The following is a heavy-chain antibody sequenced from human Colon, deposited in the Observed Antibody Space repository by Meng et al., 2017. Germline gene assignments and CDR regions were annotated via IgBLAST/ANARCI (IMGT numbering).Heavy chain of an antibody. Sequence: GESLKISCAASGFTFSSYAMHWVRQAPGKGLEWVAVISYDGSNKYYADSVKGRFTISRDNSKNTLYLQMNSLRAEDTAVYYCARFRTDILTGYYYFDYWGQGTLVTVSS. CDR3: ARFRTDILTGYYYFDY. CDR1: GFTFSSYA. J-gene: IGHJ4*02. V-gene: IGHV3-30*04. CDR2: ISYDGSNK. D-gene: IGHD3-9*01.